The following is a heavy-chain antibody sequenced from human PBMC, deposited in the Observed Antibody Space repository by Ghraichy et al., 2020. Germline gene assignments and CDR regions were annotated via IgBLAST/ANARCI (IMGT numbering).Heavy chain of an antibody. D-gene: IGHD3-22*01. Sequence: GGSLRLSCAASGFTFSSYAMSWVRQAPGKGLEWVSTISSSDDSTYYADSVKGRFTISRDNSKLTLYLQMNSLRAEDTAAYYCAKLSPDSSVYYEDYYYNGMDVWGQGTTVTVSS. CDR2: ISSSDDST. V-gene: IGHV3-23*01. CDR3: AKLSPDSSVYYEDYYYNGMDV. CDR1: GFTFSSYA. J-gene: IGHJ6*02.